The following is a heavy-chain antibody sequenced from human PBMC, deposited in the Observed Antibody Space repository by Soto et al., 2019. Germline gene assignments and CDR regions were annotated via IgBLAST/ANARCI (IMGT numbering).Heavy chain of an antibody. Sequence: QVQLQESGPGLVKPWETLSLTCTVSGNSIGDYYWSWFRQSPGKGLEWIGYIYGSGSTNYNPSLKSRVTISAATSKNQFSLKLTSVTAADTAVYYCARRRIGDYWGQGTPITVSS. CDR3: ARRRIGDY. J-gene: IGHJ4*02. V-gene: IGHV4-59*08. CDR2: IYGSGST. CDR1: GNSIGDYY. D-gene: IGHD3-3*01.